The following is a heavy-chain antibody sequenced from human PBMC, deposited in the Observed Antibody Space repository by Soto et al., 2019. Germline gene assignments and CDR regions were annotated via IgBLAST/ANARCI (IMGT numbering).Heavy chain of an antibody. Sequence: QVELQQWGPGLVKPSETLSLTCTIHDGSFIGYFWSWIRQSPEKGLEWIGEINHSGRTSYNLSLRSLVTISVDTSNNQFSLKLTSVTAADTAVYYCARAYVRATAYFDAWGQGSPVIVSS. J-gene: IGHJ4*02. V-gene: IGHV4-34*01. D-gene: IGHD2-21*02. CDR2: INHSGRT. CDR1: DGSFIGYF. CDR3: ARAYVRATAYFDA.